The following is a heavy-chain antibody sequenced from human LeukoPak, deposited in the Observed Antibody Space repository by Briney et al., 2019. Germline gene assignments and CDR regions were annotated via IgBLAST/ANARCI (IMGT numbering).Heavy chain of an antibody. D-gene: IGHD3-10*01. CDR2: IYTSGST. J-gene: IGHJ6*03. Sequence: SETLSLTCTVSGGSISGYYWSWIRQPAGKGLEWIGRIYTSGSTNYNPSLKSRVTMSVDTSKNQFSLKLSSVTAADTAVYYCARGVRWFGESKYYYYYMDVWGKGTTVTISS. V-gene: IGHV4-4*07. CDR3: ARGVRWFGESKYYYYYMDV. CDR1: GGSISGYY.